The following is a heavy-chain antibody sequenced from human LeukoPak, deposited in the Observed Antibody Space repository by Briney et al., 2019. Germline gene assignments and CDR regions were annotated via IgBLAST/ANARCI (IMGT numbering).Heavy chain of an antibody. D-gene: IGHD6-19*01. Sequence: PGGSLRLSCAGSGFTFSSYAMSWVRQAPGKGLEWVSAISGSGGSTYYADFVKGRFTISRDNSKNTLYLQMNSLRAEDTAVYYCAKDMSRWGDSYYFDYWGQGTLVTVSS. CDR2: ISGSGGST. CDR1: GFTFSSYA. CDR3: AKDMSRWGDSYYFDY. J-gene: IGHJ4*02. V-gene: IGHV3-23*01.